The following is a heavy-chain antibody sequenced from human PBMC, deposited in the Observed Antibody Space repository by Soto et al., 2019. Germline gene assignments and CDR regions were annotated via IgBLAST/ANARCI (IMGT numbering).Heavy chain of an antibody. J-gene: IGHJ6*03. CDR2: INHSGST. V-gene: IGHV4-34*01. Sequence: SETLSLTCAVYGGSFSGYYWSWIRQPPGKGLEWIGEINHSGSTNYNPSLKSRVTISVDTSKNQFSLKLSSVTAADTAVYYCARGRGCSGGSCYPDDYYYYMDVWGKGTTVTVSS. CDR1: GGSFSGYY. D-gene: IGHD2-15*01. CDR3: ARGRGCSGGSCYPDDYYYYMDV.